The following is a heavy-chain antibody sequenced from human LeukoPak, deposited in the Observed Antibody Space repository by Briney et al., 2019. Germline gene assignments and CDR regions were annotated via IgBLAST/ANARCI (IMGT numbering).Heavy chain of an antibody. CDR1: GGTFSSYA. Sequence: SVKVSCKASGGTFSSYAISLVRQAPGQGLEWMGGIIPIFGTANYAQKFQGRVTITTDESTSTAYMELSSLRSEDTAVYYCARAPKNYYDSSGSLDYWGQGTLVTVSS. CDR3: ARAPKNYYDSSGSLDY. D-gene: IGHD3-22*01. J-gene: IGHJ4*02. V-gene: IGHV1-69*05. CDR2: IIPIFGTA.